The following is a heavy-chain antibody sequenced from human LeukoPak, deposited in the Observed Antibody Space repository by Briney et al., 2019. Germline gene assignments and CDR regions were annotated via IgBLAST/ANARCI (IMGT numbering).Heavy chain of an antibody. CDR2: VSGSGHTT. CDR3: AKDWSPRWLVLRDDTEYFHH. CDR1: GFTFSSYA. D-gene: IGHD6-19*01. V-gene: IGHV3-23*01. J-gene: IGHJ1*01. Sequence: GGSLRLSCAASGFTFSSYALSWVRQAPGKGLEWVSTVSGSGHTTHYADSVKGRFTISRDNSKSTVYLQMSSLRAEDTAVYSCAKDWSPRWLVLRDDTEYFHHWGQGTLVTVSS.